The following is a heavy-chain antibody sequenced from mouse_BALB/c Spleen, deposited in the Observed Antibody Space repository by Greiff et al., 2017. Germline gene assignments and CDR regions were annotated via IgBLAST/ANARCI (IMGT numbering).Heavy chain of an antibody. Sequence: EVQRVESGGGLVKPGGSLKLSCAASGFTFSDYYMSWVRQTPEKRLEWVATISDGGSYTYYPDSVKGRFTISRDNAKNNLYLQMSSLKSEDTAMYYCAREDGYPYAMDYWGQGTSVTVSS. CDR2: ISDGGSYT. D-gene: IGHD2-3*01. CDR3: AREDGYPYAMDY. CDR1: GFTFSDYY. J-gene: IGHJ4*01. V-gene: IGHV5-4*02.